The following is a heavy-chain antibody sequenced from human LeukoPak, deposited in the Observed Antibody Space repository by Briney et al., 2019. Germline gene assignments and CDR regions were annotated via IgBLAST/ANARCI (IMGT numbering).Heavy chain of an antibody. J-gene: IGHJ3*02. CDR2: IRYDGSDK. CDR3: AKDRLTSGSYPDAFDI. V-gene: IGHV3-30*02. CDR1: GFTFSTYG. Sequence: PGGSLRLSCAASGFTFSTYGMHWVRQAPGKGLEWVAFIRYDGSDKYYSDSVKGRFTISRDNSKNTLYLQMNSLRGEDTAVYYCAKDRLTSGSYPDAFDIGGQGTLVTVSS. D-gene: IGHD1-26*01.